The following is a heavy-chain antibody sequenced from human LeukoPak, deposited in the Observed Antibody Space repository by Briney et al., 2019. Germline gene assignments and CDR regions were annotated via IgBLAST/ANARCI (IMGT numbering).Heavy chain of an antibody. Sequence: GGSLRLSCAASGFTFDDYAMHWVRQAPGKGLEWVSGISWNSGSIGYADSVKGRFTISRDNAKNSLYLQMNSLRAEDTALYYCAKGDCGGDCYSGYFDCWGQGTLVTVSS. V-gene: IGHV3-9*01. D-gene: IGHD2-21*02. J-gene: IGHJ4*02. CDR1: GFTFDDYA. CDR3: AKGDCGGDCYSGYFDC. CDR2: ISWNSGSI.